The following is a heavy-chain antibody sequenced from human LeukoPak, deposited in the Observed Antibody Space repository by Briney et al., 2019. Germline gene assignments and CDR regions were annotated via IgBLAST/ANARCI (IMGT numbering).Heavy chain of an antibody. D-gene: IGHD5-18*01. CDR1: GYTFTSYG. CDR2: ISAYNGNT. Sequence: ASVKVSCKASGYTFTSYGISWVRQAPGQGLEWMGWISAYNGNTNYAQKLQGRVTMTTDTSTSTAYMELRSLGSDDTAVYYCARDRSPTTRYSYGYFSGMDVWGQGTTVTVSS. V-gene: IGHV1-18*01. J-gene: IGHJ6*02. CDR3: ARDRSPTTRYSYGYFSGMDV.